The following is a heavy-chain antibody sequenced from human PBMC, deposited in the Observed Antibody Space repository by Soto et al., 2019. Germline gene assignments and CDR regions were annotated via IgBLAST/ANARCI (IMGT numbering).Heavy chain of an antibody. J-gene: IGHJ6*02. Sequence: EVQLVESGGGLVKPGGSLRLSCEGSGFTFSNGWMTWVRQAPGKGLEWVGRIKTNIDGGRIDYAAPVKGRFTISRDDSKNTLYLQMNSLKTEDTGVYYCTTNSVTDFYYYGMEVWGLGTTGTVSS. V-gene: IGHV3-15*01. CDR3: TTNSVTDFYYYGMEV. CDR1: GFTFSNGW. CDR2: IKTNIDGGRI.